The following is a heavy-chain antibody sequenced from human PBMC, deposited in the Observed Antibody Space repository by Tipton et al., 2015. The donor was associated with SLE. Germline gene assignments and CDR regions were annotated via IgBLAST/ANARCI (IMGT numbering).Heavy chain of an antibody. CDR2: INPNSGGT. J-gene: IGHJ4*02. V-gene: IGHV1-2*02. CDR3: AGGYCSSTSCRGIWFDY. Sequence: QVQLVQSGAEVEKPGASVKVSCKASGYTFTGYYMHWVRQAPGQGLEWMGWINPNSGGTNYAQKFQGRVTMTRDTSISTAYMELSRLRSDDTAVYYCAGGYCSSTSCRGIWFDYWGQGTLVTVSS. D-gene: IGHD2-2*01. CDR1: GYTFTGYY.